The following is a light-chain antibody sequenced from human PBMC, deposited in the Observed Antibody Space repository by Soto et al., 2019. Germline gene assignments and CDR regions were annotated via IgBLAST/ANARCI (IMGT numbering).Light chain of an antibody. CDR3: QQSYSTPLT. J-gene: IGKJ1*01. CDR2: AAS. Sequence: QMTQAPDSLSTSDGDRVPITCRASQTISSYLNWYQQKPGKAPKLLIYAASSLQSGVPSRFSGSGSGTDFTLTISSLQPEDFATYYCQQSYSTPLTFGQ. V-gene: IGKV1-39*01. CDR1: QTISSY.